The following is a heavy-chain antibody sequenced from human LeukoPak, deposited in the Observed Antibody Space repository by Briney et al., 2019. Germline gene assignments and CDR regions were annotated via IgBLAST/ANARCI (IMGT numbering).Heavy chain of an antibody. J-gene: IGHJ4*02. CDR3: ARGESTSGWYY. V-gene: IGHV1-18*01. D-gene: IGHD6-19*01. CDR1: GYTVTSYG. Sequence: GASVKVSCKASGYTVTSYGISWVRQAPGQGLEWMGWISAYNGNTNHAQKLQGRVTMTTDTSTNTAYMEPKSLRYDDTAVYYCARGESTSGWYYWGQGTLVTVSS. CDR2: ISAYNGNT.